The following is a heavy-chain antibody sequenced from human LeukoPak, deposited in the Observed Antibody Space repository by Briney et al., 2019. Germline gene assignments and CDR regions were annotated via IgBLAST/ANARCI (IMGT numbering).Heavy chain of an antibody. D-gene: IGHD3-22*01. CDR1: GFTFSSYA. J-gene: IGHJ6*02. Sequence: GGSLRLSCAASGFTFSSYAMSWVRQAPGKGLEWVSVIYSGGSTYYADSVKGRFTISRDNSKNTLYLQMNSLRAEDTVVYYCSSLLDSSSYYSSDYYYYGMDVWGQGTTVTVSS. CDR3: SSLLDSSSYYSSDYYYYGMDV. CDR2: IYSGGST. V-gene: IGHV3-66*01.